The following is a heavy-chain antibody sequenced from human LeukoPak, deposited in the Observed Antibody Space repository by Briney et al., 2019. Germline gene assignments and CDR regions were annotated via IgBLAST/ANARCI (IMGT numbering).Heavy chain of an antibody. J-gene: IGHJ4*02. V-gene: IGHV3-23*01. D-gene: IGHD3-3*01. CDR3: AKDHYWSIDY. CDR1: GFTFSKSD. Sequence: GGSLRLSCAASGFTFSKSDMIWVRQAPGKGLEWVSIISASGATTFYADSVRGRFTISRDIAKNTLYLQMNSLRAEDTGVYYCAKDHYWSIDYWGRGTLVTVSS. CDR2: ISASGATT.